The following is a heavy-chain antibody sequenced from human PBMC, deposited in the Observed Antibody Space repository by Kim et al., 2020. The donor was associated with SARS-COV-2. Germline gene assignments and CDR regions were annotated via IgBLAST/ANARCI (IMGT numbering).Heavy chain of an antibody. CDR3: ARSVGATYYFDY. V-gene: IGHV3-66*01. CDR2: IYSGGST. CDR1: GFTVSSNY. D-gene: IGHD1-26*01. Sequence: GGSLRLSCAASGFTVSSNYMSWVRQAPGKGLEWVSVIYSGGSTYYADSVKGRFTISRGNSKNTLYLQMNSLSAEDTAVYYCARSVGATYYFDYWGQGTLVTVSS. J-gene: IGHJ4*02.